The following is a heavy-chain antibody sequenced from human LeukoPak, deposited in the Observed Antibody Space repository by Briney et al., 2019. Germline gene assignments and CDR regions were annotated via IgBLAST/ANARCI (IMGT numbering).Heavy chain of an antibody. CDR1: GYTFTSYG. Sequence: ASVKVSCKASGYTFTSYGISWVRQAPGQGLEWMGWNSAYNGNTNYAQKLQGRVTMTTDTSTSTAYMELRSLRSDDTAVYYCARVSSAAGHFDYWGQGTLVTVSS. V-gene: IGHV1-18*01. CDR2: NSAYNGNT. D-gene: IGHD6-13*01. CDR3: ARVSSAAGHFDY. J-gene: IGHJ4*02.